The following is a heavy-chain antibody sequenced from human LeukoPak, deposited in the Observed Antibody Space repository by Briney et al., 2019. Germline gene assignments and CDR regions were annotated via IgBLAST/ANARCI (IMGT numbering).Heavy chain of an antibody. Sequence: GGSLRLSCAASGFTFRTYGMNWVRQAPGKGLEWVSVISGSGSTYYADSVKGRFTISRDNSKNTLYLQMNSLRAEDTAVYYCAKDLTYGEYAGGDAFDIWGQGTMVTASS. CDR2: ISGSGST. D-gene: IGHD4-17*01. CDR1: GFTFRTYG. J-gene: IGHJ3*02. CDR3: AKDLTYGEYAGGDAFDI. V-gene: IGHV3-23*01.